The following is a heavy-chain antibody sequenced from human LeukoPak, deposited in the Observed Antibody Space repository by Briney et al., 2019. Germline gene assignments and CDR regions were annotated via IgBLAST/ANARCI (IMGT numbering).Heavy chain of an antibody. CDR1: GFTFSSYA. V-gene: IGHV3-30*04. Sequence: PGGSLRLSCAASGFTFSSYAMHWVRQAPGKGLEWVAVISYDGSNKYYADSVKGRFTISRDNSKNTLYLQMNSLRAEDTAVYYCARSGTYSSSWTNWSDPWGQGTLVTVSS. J-gene: IGHJ5*02. CDR3: ARSGTYSSSWTNWSDP. CDR2: ISYDGSNK. D-gene: IGHD6-13*01.